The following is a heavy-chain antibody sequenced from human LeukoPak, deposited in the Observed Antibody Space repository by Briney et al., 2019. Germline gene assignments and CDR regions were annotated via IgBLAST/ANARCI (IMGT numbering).Heavy chain of an antibody. V-gene: IGHV3-48*04. Sequence: SGGSLRLSCAASGFNFNIYAMTWVRQAPGKGLEWVSYISSSGSTIYYADSVKGRFTISRDNAKNSLYLQMNSLRAEDTAVYYCARDQDSSSWYDYYYYYMDVWGKGTTVSVSS. CDR2: ISSSGSTI. D-gene: IGHD6-13*01. CDR3: ARDQDSSSWYDYYYYYMDV. J-gene: IGHJ6*03. CDR1: GFNFNIYA.